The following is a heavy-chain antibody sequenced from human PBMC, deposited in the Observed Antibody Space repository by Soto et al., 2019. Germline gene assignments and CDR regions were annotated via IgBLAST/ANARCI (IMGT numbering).Heavy chain of an antibody. J-gene: IGHJ5*02. Sequence: GGSLRLSCAASGFTFSSHWMHWVRRAPGKGLVWLSRIDSDGTTTVYADSVKGRFIISRDNAKNTLDLQMNSLRAEDTALYYCVRGGMTRVTYNRFDPWGQGTLVTVSS. CDR2: IDSDGTTT. D-gene: IGHD4-17*01. CDR3: VRGGMTRVTYNRFDP. CDR1: GFTFSSHW. V-gene: IGHV3-74*01.